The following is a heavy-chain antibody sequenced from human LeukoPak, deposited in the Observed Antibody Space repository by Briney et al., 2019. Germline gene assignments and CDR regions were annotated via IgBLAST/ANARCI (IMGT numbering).Heavy chain of an antibody. Sequence: SETLSLTCTVSGGSISSSSYYWSWIRQPPGKGLEWIGYIYYSGSTNYNPSLKSRVTISVDTSKNQFSLKLSSVTAADTAVYYCARGYSSGWYAYWGQGTLVTVSS. D-gene: IGHD6-19*01. CDR3: ARGYSSGWYAY. V-gene: IGHV4-61*01. J-gene: IGHJ4*02. CDR2: IYYSGST. CDR1: GGSISSSSYY.